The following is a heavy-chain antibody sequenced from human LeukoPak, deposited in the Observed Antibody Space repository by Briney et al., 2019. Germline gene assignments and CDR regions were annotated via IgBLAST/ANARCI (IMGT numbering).Heavy chain of an antibody. CDR2: IYYSGST. Sequence: SETLSLTCTVSGGSISSSSYYWGWIRQPPGKGLEWIGSIYYSGSTYYNPSLKSRVTISVDTSKNQFSLKLSSVTAADTAVYYCAREGYYYDSSANFDYWGQGTLVTVSS. CDR1: GGSISSSSYY. J-gene: IGHJ4*02. V-gene: IGHV4-39*02. D-gene: IGHD3-22*01. CDR3: AREGYYYDSSANFDY.